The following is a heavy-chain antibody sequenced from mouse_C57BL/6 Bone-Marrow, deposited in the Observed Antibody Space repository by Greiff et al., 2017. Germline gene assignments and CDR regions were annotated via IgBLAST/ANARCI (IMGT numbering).Heavy chain of an antibody. Sequence: QVQLQQSGAELVMPGASVKLSCKASGYTFTSYWMHWVKQRPGQGLEWIGEIDPSDSYTNYNQKFKGKSTLTVDKSSSTAYMQLSSLTSEDSAVYYCARSHTCYYGSSRYFGSWGQGTTLTVSS. CDR1: GYTFTSYW. V-gene: IGHV1-69*01. D-gene: IGHD1-1*01. CDR3: ARSHTCYYGSSRYFGS. J-gene: IGHJ2*01. CDR2: IDPSDSYT.